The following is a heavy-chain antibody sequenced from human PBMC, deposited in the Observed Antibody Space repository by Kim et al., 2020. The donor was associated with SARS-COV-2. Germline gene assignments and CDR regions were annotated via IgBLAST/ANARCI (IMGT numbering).Heavy chain of an antibody. D-gene: IGHD6-13*01. J-gene: IGHJ4*02. CDR3: ARAAGASSRVDY. Sequence: DDNPSLKRRVTMSVDTSKNQFSLNLRSVTTADTAVYYCARAAGASSRVDYWGQGTLVTVSS. V-gene: IGHV4-4*07.